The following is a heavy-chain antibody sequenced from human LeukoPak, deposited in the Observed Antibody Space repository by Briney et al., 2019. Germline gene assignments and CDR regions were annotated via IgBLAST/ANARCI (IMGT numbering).Heavy chain of an antibody. CDR1: GYTFTNYD. CDR2: VNPNSGDT. J-gene: IGHJ4*02. Sequence: ASVKVSCKASGYTFTNYDINWVRQATGQGLEWMGWVNPNSGDTGYAQKFQGRLTITRNTSISTAYMELSSLRSEDTAVYYCARIAAVDLSDWGQGTLVTVSS. D-gene: IGHD6-13*01. CDR3: ARIAAVDLSD. V-gene: IGHV1-8*03.